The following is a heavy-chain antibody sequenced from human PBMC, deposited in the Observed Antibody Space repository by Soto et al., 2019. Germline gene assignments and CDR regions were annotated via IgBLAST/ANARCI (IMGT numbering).Heavy chain of an antibody. V-gene: IGHV1-69*13. CDR2: IIPIFGTA. Sequence: GASVKVSCKASGGTFSSYAISWVRQAPGQGLEWMGGIIPIFGTANYAQKFQGRVTITADESTSTAYMELSSLRSEDTAVYYCARIRFLGRNYYYGMDVWGQGTTVTVSS. D-gene: IGHD3-3*01. CDR1: GGTFSSYA. J-gene: IGHJ6*02. CDR3: ARIRFLGRNYYYGMDV.